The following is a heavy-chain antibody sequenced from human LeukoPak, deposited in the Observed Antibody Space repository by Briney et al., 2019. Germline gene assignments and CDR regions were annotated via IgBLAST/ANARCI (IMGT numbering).Heavy chain of an antibody. CDR3: ARDPQEQWLTINWFDP. J-gene: IGHJ5*02. CDR1: GFTFSSYG. CDR2: ISYDGSNK. D-gene: IGHD6-19*01. V-gene: IGHV3-30*19. Sequence: GGSLRLSCAASGFTFSSYGMHWVRQAPGKGLEWVAVISYDGSNKYYADSVKGRFTVSRDNSKNTLYLQMNSLRAEDTAVYYCARDPQEQWLTINWFDPWGQGTLVTVSS.